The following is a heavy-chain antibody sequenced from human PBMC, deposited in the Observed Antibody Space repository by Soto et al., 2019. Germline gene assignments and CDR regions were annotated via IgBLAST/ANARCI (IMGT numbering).Heavy chain of an antibody. V-gene: IGHV3-74*01. Sequence: EVQLVESGGGLVQPGGSLRLSCAASGFTFSSYWMHWVRQAPGKGLVWVSRINSDGSSTSYEDSVKGRFTISRDNAKNTLYLQMDSLAAEDTAVYYCATGHASREVYHYYGMDVWGQGTTVTVS. D-gene: IGHD2-2*01. CDR1: GFTFSSYW. CDR3: ATGHASREVYHYYGMDV. J-gene: IGHJ6*02. CDR2: INSDGSST.